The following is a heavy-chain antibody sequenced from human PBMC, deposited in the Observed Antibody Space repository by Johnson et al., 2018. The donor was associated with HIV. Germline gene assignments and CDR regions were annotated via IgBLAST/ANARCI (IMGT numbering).Heavy chain of an antibody. Sequence: VQLVESGGGVVRPGGSLRLSCAASGFTFDDYGMSWVRQAPGKGLEWVSGINWNGGSTGYAASVKGRFTISRDNAKNSMYLQMNSLRAEDTALYYCARGGYCTGGVCLGDAFDIWGQGTMVTVSS. J-gene: IGHJ3*02. V-gene: IGHV3-20*04. CDR2: INWNGGST. CDR3: ARGGYCTGGVCLGDAFDI. CDR1: GFTFDDYG. D-gene: IGHD2-8*02.